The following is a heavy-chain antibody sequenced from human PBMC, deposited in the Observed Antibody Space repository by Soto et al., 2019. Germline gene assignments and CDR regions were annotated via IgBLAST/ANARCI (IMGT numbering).Heavy chain of an antibody. CDR2: IYYSGST. Sequence: PSXTLSLTCTVSGGSMSSYYWSWIRRPPGKGLEWIGYIYYSGSTYYNPSLKSRVTISVDTSKNQFSLKLSSVTAADTAVYYCARVRNVGYYYYMDVWGKGTTVTVSS. CDR1: GGSMSSYY. CDR3: ARVRNVGYYYYMDV. D-gene: IGHD1-1*01. V-gene: IGHV4-59*12. J-gene: IGHJ6*03.